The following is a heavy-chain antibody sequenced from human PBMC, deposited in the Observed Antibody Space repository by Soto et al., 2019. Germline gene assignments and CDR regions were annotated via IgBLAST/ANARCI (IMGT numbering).Heavy chain of an antibody. V-gene: IGHV4-34*01. CDR3: ATDYILR. Sequence: SETLSLTCAVYGGSFSGYYWSWIRQPPGKGLEWIGEINHSGSTNYNPSLKSRVTISVDTSKSQFSLKLTSVTAADTAVYYCATDYILRWGQGTLVTVSS. D-gene: IGHD3-3*01. J-gene: IGHJ4*02. CDR1: GGSFSGYY. CDR2: INHSGST.